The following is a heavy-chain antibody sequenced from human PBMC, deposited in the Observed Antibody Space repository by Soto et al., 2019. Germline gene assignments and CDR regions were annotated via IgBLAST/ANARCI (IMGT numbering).Heavy chain of an antibody. CDR1: GGSIISSNW. D-gene: IGHD2-2*01. J-gene: IGHJ5*02. V-gene: IGHV4-4*02. CDR3: ARCPIHMQRGGRWFDP. Sequence: LSLTCAVSGGSIISSNWWTWVRQPPEKGLEWIGEIHHSGSTNYNPSLKSRVTISLDKSKNQFSLKVSSVTAADTAVYYCARCPIHMQRGGRWFDPWGQGTLVTVSS. CDR2: IHHSGST.